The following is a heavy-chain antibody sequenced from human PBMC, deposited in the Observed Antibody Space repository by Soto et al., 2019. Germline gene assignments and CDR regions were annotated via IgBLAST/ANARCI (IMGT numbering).Heavy chain of an antibody. D-gene: IGHD3-3*01. CDR3: TTDPRGASWSPLAEY. Sequence: GGSLRLSCAASGFTFTNAWMTWVRQAPGKGLEWVGHIKSTPDVGTTDYAASVKGRFTISREDSKTTLYLQMNSLKTEDTGVYYCTTDPRGASWSPLAEYWGKGTLVTVSP. V-gene: IGHV3-15*01. CDR2: IKSTPDVGTT. CDR1: GFTFTNAW. J-gene: IGHJ4*02.